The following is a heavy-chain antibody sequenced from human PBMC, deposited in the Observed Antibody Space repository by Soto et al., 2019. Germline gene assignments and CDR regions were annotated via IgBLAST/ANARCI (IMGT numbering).Heavy chain of an antibody. CDR1: GFTFSSYG. D-gene: IGHD5-18*01. Sequence: GGSLRLSCAASGFTFSSYGMHWVRQAPGKGLEWVAVISYDGSNKYYADSVKGRFTISRDNSKNTLYLQMNSLRAEDTAVYYCAKEGLSYGCFDYWGQGTLVTVSS. CDR2: ISYDGSNK. V-gene: IGHV3-30*18. J-gene: IGHJ4*02. CDR3: AKEGLSYGCFDY.